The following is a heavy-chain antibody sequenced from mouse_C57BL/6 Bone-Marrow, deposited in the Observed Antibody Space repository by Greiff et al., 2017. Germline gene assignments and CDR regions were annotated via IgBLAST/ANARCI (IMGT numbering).Heavy chain of an antibody. D-gene: IGHD1-1*01. CDR1: GYTFTSYW. V-gene: IGHV1-7*01. CDR2: INPSTGYT. CDR3: ASCYGSSYFDY. Sequence: QVQLKQSGAELAKPGASVKMSCKASGYTFTSYWMHWVKQRPGQGLEWIGYINPSTGYTEYNQKFKDKATLTADKSSSTADMQLSSLTSEDSAVYYCASCYGSSYFDYGGQGTTLTVSA. J-gene: IGHJ2*01.